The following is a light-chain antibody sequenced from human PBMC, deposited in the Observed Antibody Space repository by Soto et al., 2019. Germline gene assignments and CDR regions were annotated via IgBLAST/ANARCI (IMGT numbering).Light chain of an antibody. CDR1: QSVSNNY. Sequence: EIVLTHFPGTLSLSPGERVTLSCRASQSVSNNYLAWYQQKPGQAPRLVIFGASNRATGIPDRFSASGSGTEFTLTISRLEPEDFAVYYCQQYATSPLTFGHGTKVEI. J-gene: IGKJ1*01. V-gene: IGKV3-20*01. CDR3: QQYATSPLT. CDR2: GAS.